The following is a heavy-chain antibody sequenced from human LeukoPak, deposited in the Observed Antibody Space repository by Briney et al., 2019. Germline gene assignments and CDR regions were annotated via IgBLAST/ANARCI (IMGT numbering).Heavy chain of an antibody. CDR2: ISGSGDST. J-gene: IGHJ4*02. CDR3: ARNGLATVVSFDY. Sequence: PGGSLRLSCAASGFTFSSYAMSWVRQAPGKGLEWVSAISGSGDSTYYADSVKGRFTISRDNSKNTLYLQMNSLRAEDTAVYYCARNGLATVVSFDYWGQGTLVTVSS. CDR1: GFTFSSYA. V-gene: IGHV3-23*01. D-gene: IGHD4-23*01.